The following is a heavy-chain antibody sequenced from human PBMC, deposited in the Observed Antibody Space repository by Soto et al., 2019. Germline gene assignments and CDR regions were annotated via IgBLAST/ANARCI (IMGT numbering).Heavy chain of an antibody. V-gene: IGHV2-26*01. J-gene: IGHJ4*02. CDR1: GFSLSNARMG. CDR3: ARSLYDYIWGSYRYTDYFDY. CDR2: IFSNDEK. D-gene: IGHD3-16*02. Sequence: QVTLKESGPVLVKPTETLTLTCTVSGFSLSNARMGVSWIRQPPGKALEWLAHIFSNDEKSYRTTLKSRLTISNDTSKSQVVLTRNNMDPVDTATYYCARSLYDYIWGSYRYTDYFDYWGQGTLVTVSS.